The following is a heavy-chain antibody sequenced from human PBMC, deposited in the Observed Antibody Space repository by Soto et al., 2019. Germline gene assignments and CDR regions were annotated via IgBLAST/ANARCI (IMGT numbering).Heavy chain of an antibody. J-gene: IGHJ5*02. V-gene: IGHV4-31*03. CDR1: GDSISNSAYY. Sequence: QVQLQESGPGLVKPSQTLSLTCTVSGDSISNSAYYWGWIRQHPENDLEWMIYMHYSGTTYYNPSLRSRLTMSLDTSKNQFSLELSSVTAADTAVYYCARYYFDFGGYSNWFDPWGRGILVTVSS. CDR3: ARYYFDFGGYSNWFDP. CDR2: MHYSGTT. D-gene: IGHD3-22*01.